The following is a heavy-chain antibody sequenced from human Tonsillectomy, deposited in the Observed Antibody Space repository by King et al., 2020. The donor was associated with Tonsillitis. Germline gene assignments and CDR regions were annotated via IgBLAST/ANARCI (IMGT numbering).Heavy chain of an antibody. Sequence: VQLQQWGAGLLKPSETPSLTCAVYGGSFSGYYWSWIRQPPGKGLEWIGEINHSGSTNYNPSLKSRVTISVDTSKNQFSLKLSSVTAADTAVYYCARVGPIIAADYWGQGTLVTVSS. CDR2: INHSGST. J-gene: IGHJ4*02. CDR1: GGSFSGYY. D-gene: IGHD6-13*01. V-gene: IGHV4-34*01. CDR3: ARVGPIIAADY.